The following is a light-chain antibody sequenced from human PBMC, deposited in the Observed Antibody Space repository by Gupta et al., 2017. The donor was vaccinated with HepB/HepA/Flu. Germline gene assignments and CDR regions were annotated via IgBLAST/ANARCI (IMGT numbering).Light chain of an antibody. J-gene: IGLJ1*01. Sequence: SALTQPASVSGSPGQSITISCTGGIHDVGTFYYVSWYQQRPGKAPQVMIFNVSERPAGVSVRFSASKSGNTASLTISGRKEEDEADYYCCSDARSGTLLFGTGTKLTVL. CDR1: IHDVGTFYY. CDR2: NVS. CDR3: CSDARSGTLL. V-gene: IGLV2-14*03.